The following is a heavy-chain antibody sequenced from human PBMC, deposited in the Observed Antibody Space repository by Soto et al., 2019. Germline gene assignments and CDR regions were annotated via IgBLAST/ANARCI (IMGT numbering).Heavy chain of an antibody. CDR2: TNPTDSET. J-gene: IGHJ6*02. CDR3: ASPTMTSTSFYYAMDV. Sequence: GESLKISCKTSGHRFTTYWISWVRQMPGKGPEYMGKTNPTDSETNYSPSFEGHVTFSVDRSTSTAYVRWNSLKASDTAMYYCASPTMTSTSFYYAMDVWGQGTTVTVSS. CDR1: GHRFTTYW. D-gene: IGHD4-17*01. V-gene: IGHV5-10-1*01.